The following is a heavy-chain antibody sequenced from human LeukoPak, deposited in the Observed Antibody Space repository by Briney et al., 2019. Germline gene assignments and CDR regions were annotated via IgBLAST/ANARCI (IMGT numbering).Heavy chain of an antibody. Sequence: PGGSLRLSCAASGFTFSGYAMSWVRQAPGKGLEWVSAISGSGGSTYYADSVKGRFTISRDNSKNTLYLQMNSLRAEDTAVYYCAKADVLLWFGEFTHWGQGTLVTVSS. D-gene: IGHD3-10*01. J-gene: IGHJ4*02. CDR1: GFTFSGYA. V-gene: IGHV3-23*01. CDR2: ISGSGGST. CDR3: AKADVLLWFGEFTH.